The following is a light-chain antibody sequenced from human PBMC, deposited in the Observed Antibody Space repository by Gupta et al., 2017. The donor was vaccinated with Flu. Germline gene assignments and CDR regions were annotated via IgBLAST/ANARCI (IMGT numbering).Light chain of an antibody. V-gene: IGLV2-8*01. CDR3: TSFAANNNWV. J-gene: IGLJ3*02. Sequence: APRLMIYEVTNRPSGVSARFSGSKSGNTASLTISGLQAEDEAEYYCTSFAANNNWVFGGGTKVTVL. CDR2: EVT.